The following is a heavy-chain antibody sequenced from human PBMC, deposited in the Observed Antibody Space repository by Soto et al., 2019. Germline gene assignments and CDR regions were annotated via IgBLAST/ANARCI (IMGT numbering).Heavy chain of an antibody. V-gene: IGHV4-39*01. Sequence: PETLSLNCTVSGGSISSSRYYWGWTRQPPGKGLEWIGRIYYSGGTYYNQSIKSRVTISVDTSKNQFSLKLSSVNHEDTAVYYCARQVAGGYYYYGMEVWGQGTTVT. J-gene: IGHJ6*02. CDR3: ARQVAGGYYYYGMEV. D-gene: IGHD6-19*01. CDR1: GGSISSSRYY. CDR2: IYYSGGT.